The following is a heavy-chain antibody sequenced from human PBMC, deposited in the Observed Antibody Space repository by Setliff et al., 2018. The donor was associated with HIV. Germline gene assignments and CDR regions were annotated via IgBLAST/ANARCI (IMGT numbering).Heavy chain of an antibody. CDR2: MYYKGNT. D-gene: IGHD3-10*01. CDR1: GYSISSGYH. J-gene: IGHJ4*02. CDR3: ARVGSWHYGGRVLDF. V-gene: IGHV4-38-2*01. Sequence: PSETLSLTCAVSGYSISSGYHWGWIRQPPGKGLEWIGSMYYKGNTYYKPSLRSRISISSDTSRNLVSLRLRSVTAADTAVYYCARVGSWHYGGRVLDFWGQGTLVTVSS.